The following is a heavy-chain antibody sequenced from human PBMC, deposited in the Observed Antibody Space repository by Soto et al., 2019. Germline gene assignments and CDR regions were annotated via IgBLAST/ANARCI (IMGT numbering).Heavy chain of an antibody. V-gene: IGHV4-59*01. CDR1: GGSISSYY. CDR2: IYYSGST. CDR3: ARDHGCSSTSCYAMGGFDY. D-gene: IGHD2-2*01. Sequence: SETLSLTCTVSGGSISSYYWSWIRQPPGKGPEWIGYIYYSGSTNYNPSLKSRVTISVDTSKNQFSLKLSSVTAADTAVYYCARDHGCSSTSCYAMGGFDYWGQGTLVIVSS. J-gene: IGHJ4*02.